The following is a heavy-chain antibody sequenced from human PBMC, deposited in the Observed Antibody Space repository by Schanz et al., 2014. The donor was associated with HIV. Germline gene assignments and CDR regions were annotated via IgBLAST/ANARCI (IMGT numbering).Heavy chain of an antibody. CDR3: TRESYNLVPGGDL. D-gene: IGHD1-1*01. CDR1: GFALSIYW. V-gene: IGHV3-7*01. Sequence: EVQLVESGGGLVQPGGSLRLSCEASGFALSIYWMGWVRQAPGKGLEWVANMRQDGSLENHVDSVKGRFTIFRDNARNSLSLQMSSLRVEDTAVYFCTRESYNLVPGGDLWGQGTLVTVSS. CDR2: MRQDGSLE. J-gene: IGHJ5*02.